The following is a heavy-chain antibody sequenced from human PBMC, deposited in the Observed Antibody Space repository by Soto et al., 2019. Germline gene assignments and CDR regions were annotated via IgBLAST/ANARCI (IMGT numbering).Heavy chain of an antibody. D-gene: IGHD1-20*01. Sequence: SETLSLTFTGSGGSISTYYWSWIRQPPGQGLEWIGYIYSSGSTNYNPSLKSRVTISVDTSKNQFSLKLSSVTAADTAVYYCARHGYNWKTDYWGQGTLVTVS. J-gene: IGHJ4*02. V-gene: IGHV4-59*08. CDR1: GGSISTYY. CDR2: IYSSGST. CDR3: ARHGYNWKTDY.